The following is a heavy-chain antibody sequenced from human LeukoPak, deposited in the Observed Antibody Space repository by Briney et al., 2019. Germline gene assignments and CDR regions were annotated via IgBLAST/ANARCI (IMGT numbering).Heavy chain of an antibody. CDR1: GGSSSGYY. V-gene: IGHV4-34*01. CDR2: INHSGST. J-gene: IGHJ4*02. CDR3: AIRTGNFDY. D-gene: IGHD7-27*01. Sequence: TSETLSLTCAVYGGSSSGYYWSWIRQPPGKGLEWIGEINHSGSTNYNPSLKSRVTISVDTSKNQFSLRLSSVTAADTAVYYCAIRTGNFDYWGQGTLVTVSS.